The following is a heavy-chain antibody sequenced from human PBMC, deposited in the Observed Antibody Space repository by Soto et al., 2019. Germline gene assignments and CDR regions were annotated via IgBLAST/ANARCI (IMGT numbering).Heavy chain of an antibody. CDR1: GYTFTSYG. CDR3: ARGGSRGYGDYFLLWFDP. D-gene: IGHD4-17*01. CDR2: ISAYNGNT. J-gene: IGHJ5*02. Sequence: ASVKVSCKASGYTFTSYGISWVRQAPGQGLEWMGWISAYNGNTNYAQKLQGRVTMTTDTSTSTAYMELRSLRSDDTAVYYCARGGSRGYGDYFLLWFDPWGQGTLVTVSS. V-gene: IGHV1-18*01.